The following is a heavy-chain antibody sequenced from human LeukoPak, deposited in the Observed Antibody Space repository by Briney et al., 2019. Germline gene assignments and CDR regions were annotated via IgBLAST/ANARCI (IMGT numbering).Heavy chain of an antibody. J-gene: IGHJ4*02. CDR1: GFTFDDYA. CDR2: ISWDGGST. Sequence: GGSLRLSCAASGFTFDDYAMHWVRQAPGKSLEWVSLISWDGGSTYYADSVKGRFTISRDNSKNSLYLQMNSLRAEDTALYYCAKGHCSGGSCYSSSDYWGQGTLITVSS. D-gene: IGHD2-15*01. CDR3: AKGHCSGGSCYSSSDY. V-gene: IGHV3-43D*03.